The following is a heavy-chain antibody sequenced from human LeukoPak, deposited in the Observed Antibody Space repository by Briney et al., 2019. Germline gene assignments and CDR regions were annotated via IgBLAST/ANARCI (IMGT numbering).Heavy chain of an antibody. Sequence: SVKVSCKASGGTLSSYAISWVRQAPGQGLEWMGRIIPILGIANYAQKFQGRVTITADKSTSTAYMELSSLRSEDTAVYYCARDPTVPRGMDVWGQGTTVTVSS. CDR2: IIPILGIA. V-gene: IGHV1-69*04. CDR3: ARDPTVPRGMDV. J-gene: IGHJ6*02. D-gene: IGHD4-17*01. CDR1: GGTLSSYA.